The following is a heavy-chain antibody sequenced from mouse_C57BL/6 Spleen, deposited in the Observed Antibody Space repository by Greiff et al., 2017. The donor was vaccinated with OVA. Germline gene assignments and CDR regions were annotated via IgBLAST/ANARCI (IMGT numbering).Heavy chain of an antibody. CDR2: ISDGGSYT. CDR3: ARARSYYAMDY. CDR1: GFTFSSYA. V-gene: IGHV5-4*01. Sequence: EVQRVESGGGLVKPGGSLKLSCAASGFTFSSYAMSWVRQTPEKRLEWVATISDGGSYTYYPDNVKGRFTISRDNAKNNLYLQMSHLKSEDTAMYYCARARSYYAMDYWGQGTSVTVSS. J-gene: IGHJ4*01.